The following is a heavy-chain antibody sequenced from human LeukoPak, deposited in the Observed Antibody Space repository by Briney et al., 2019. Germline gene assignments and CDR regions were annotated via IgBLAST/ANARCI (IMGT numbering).Heavy chain of an antibody. J-gene: IGHJ4*02. D-gene: IGHD3-10*01. CDR1: GFTFSDYY. Sequence: GGSLRLSCAASGFTFSDYYMSWIRQAPGKGLEWVSYISGSSTHTNYADSVKGRFTISRDNAKKSLYLQMNSLRAEDTAVYYCARDALVRGVITAPDYWGQGTLVTVSS. CDR2: ISGSSTHT. CDR3: ARDALVRGVITAPDY. V-gene: IGHV3-11*05.